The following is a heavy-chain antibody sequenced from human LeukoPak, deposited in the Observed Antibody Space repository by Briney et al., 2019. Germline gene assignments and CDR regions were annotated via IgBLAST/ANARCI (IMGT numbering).Heavy chain of an antibody. D-gene: IGHD2-2*01. J-gene: IGHJ5*02. CDR1: GGSISSGGYY. V-gene: IGHV4-31*03. CDR3: ARAGGVVVPAHFDP. CDR2: IYYSGST. Sequence: SETLSLTCTVSGGSISSGGYYWSWIRQHPGKGLEWIGYIYYSGSTYYNPSLKSRVTISVDTSKNQFSLKLSSVTAADTAVYYRARAGGVVVPAHFDPWGQGTLVTVSS.